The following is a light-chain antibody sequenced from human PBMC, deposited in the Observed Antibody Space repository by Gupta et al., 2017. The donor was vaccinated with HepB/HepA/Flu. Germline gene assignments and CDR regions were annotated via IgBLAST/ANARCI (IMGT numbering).Light chain of an antibody. J-gene: IGLJ3*02. CDR3: QPWGSDFHWV. CDR2: IDSDGSH. V-gene: IGLV4-69*01. CDR1: SGHTNYA. Sequence: QPVLTQTPSVSASPGASVKLTCTLSSGHTNYAVAWYQQQPEKGPRYLMKIDSDGSHVKGDGIPDRFSGSTAGPERSLTXSXLQAEDXADYHCQPWGSDFHWVFGGGTKLTVL.